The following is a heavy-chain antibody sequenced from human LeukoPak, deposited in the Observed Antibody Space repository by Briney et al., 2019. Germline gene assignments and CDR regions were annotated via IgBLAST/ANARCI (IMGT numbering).Heavy chain of an antibody. CDR2: IYYSGST. Sequence: PSETLSLTCTVSGGSISSSSYYWVWIRQPPGKGLKWIGSIYYSGSTYYNPSLKSRVTISVDTSKNQFSLKLSSETAADTAVYYCASVRIIGYYFDYWGQGTLVTVPS. D-gene: IGHD2-15*01. J-gene: IGHJ4*02. CDR1: GGSISSSSYY. V-gene: IGHV4-39*07. CDR3: ASVRIIGYYFDY.